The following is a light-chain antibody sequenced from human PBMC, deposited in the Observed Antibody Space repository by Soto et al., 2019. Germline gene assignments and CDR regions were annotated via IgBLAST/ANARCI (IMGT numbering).Light chain of an antibody. CDR3: GTWDSSLSAVV. Sequence: QSVLTQPPSVSAAPGQKVTISCSGSSSNIGNNYVSWYQQLPGTAPKLLIYDNNKRPSGIPDRFSGSKSGTSATLGITGLXTGXXXDYYCGTWDSSLSAVVFGGGTKLTVL. V-gene: IGLV1-51*01. CDR2: DNN. J-gene: IGLJ2*01. CDR1: SSNIGNNY.